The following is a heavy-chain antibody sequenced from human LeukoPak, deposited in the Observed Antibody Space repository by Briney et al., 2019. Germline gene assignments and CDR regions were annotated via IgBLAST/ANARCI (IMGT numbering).Heavy chain of an antibody. CDR2: MNPNSGNT. CDR1: GYTFTSYD. V-gene: IGHV1-8*01. J-gene: IGHJ4*02. Sequence: ASVKVSCKASGYTFTSYDINWVRQATGQGLEWMGWMNPNSGNTGYAQKFQGRVTMTRDTSTSTVYMELSSLRSEDTAVYYCARTLDSSGYYFYFDYWGQGTLVTVSS. D-gene: IGHD3-22*01. CDR3: ARTLDSSGYYFYFDY.